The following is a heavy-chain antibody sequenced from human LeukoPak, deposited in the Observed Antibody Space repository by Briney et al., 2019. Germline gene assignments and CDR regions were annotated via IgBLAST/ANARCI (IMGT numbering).Heavy chain of an antibody. CDR3: ARGSIVATRFDY. CDR1: GGSISSYY. J-gene: IGHJ4*02. V-gene: IGHV4-59*01. CDR2: IFYSGTT. Sequence: SETLSLTCTVSGGSISSYYWSWIRQPPGKGLEWIGNIFYSGTTDYNPSLKSRVAISVDTSKNQFSLKLSSVTAADTAVYYCARGSIVATRFDYWGQGTLVTVSS. D-gene: IGHD5-12*01.